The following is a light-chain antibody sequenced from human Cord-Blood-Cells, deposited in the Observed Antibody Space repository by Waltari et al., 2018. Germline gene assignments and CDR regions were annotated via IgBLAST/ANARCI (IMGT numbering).Light chain of an antibody. Sequence: QSALTQPPSASGSPGQSVTISCTGTSSDVGGYNYVSWYQQHPGKAPKLMIYEVSKRPSGVPDRFSGSKSGNTASLTVSGLQAEDEADYYRSSYAGSNNYVLGTGTKVTVL. CDR3: SSYAGSNNYV. V-gene: IGLV2-8*01. CDR1: SSDVGGYNY. CDR2: EVS. J-gene: IGLJ1*01.